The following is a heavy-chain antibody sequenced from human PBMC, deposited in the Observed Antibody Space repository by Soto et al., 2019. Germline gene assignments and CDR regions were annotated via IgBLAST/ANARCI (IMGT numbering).Heavy chain of an antibody. V-gene: IGHV3-53*01. D-gene: IGHD1-26*01. CDR3: AGRVGATNYGMDV. Sequence: LRLSCAASEFTFSINYMNWVRQAPGKGLECVSTIYSGGSTYYADSVKGRFTISRDNSKNTLYLQMNNLRAEDTAVYYCAGRVGATNYGMDVWGQGTTVTVSS. J-gene: IGHJ6*02. CDR1: EFTFSINY. CDR2: IYSGGST.